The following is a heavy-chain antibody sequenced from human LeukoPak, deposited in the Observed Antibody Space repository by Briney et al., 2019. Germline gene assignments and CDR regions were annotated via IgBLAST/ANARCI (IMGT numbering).Heavy chain of an antibody. CDR3: ARSRSSSWFLFDY. Sequence: SETLSLTCTVSGASISSYYWSWIRQPPGKGLEWIGYIYYSGSTNYNPSLKSRVTISVDTSKNQFSLKLNSVTAADTAVYYCARSRSSSWFLFDYWGQGALVTVSS. J-gene: IGHJ4*02. CDR2: IYYSGST. D-gene: IGHD6-13*01. V-gene: IGHV4-59*01. CDR1: GASISSYY.